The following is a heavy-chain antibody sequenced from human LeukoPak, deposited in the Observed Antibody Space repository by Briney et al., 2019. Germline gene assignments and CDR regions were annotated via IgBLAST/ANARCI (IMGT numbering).Heavy chain of an antibody. V-gene: IGHV3-53*04. CDR2: IYSGGST. CDR3: ARDMDSSSSDYGMDV. Sequence: GGSLRLSCAASGFTFSSYWMHWVRQAPGKGLEWVSVIYSGGSTYYADSVKGRFTISRHNSKNTPYLQMNSLRAEDTAVYYCARDMDSSSSDYGMDVWGQGTTVTVSS. D-gene: IGHD6-6*01. CDR1: GFTFSSYW. J-gene: IGHJ6*02.